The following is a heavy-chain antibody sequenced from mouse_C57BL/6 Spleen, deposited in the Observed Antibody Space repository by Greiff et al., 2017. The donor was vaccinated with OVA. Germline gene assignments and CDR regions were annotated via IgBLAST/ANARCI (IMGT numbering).Heavy chain of an antibody. CDR3: ARGKTTVVATGYFDY. J-gene: IGHJ2*01. CDR1: GYTFPSYW. CDR2: IDPSDSYT. Sequence: QVQLQQPGAELVRPGTSVKLSCKASGYTFPSYWMHWVKQRPGQGLEWIGVIDPSDSYTNYNQKFKGKATLTVDTSSSTAYMQLSSLTSEDSAVYYCARGKTTVVATGYFDYWGQGTTLTVSS. V-gene: IGHV1-59*01. D-gene: IGHD1-1*01.